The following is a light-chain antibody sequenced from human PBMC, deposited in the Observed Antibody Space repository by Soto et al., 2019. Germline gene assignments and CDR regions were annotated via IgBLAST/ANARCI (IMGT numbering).Light chain of an antibody. J-gene: IGLJ3*02. Sequence: QSALTQPRSVSGSPGQSVTISCTGTSSDVGAYNYVSWYQHHPGKAPKVMIYDVSERPSGVPDRFSGSKSDNKASLTISGLQAEDEADYFCCSYAGSYSWVFGGGTKSPS. CDR2: DVS. CDR1: SSDVGAYNY. V-gene: IGLV2-11*01. CDR3: CSYAGSYSWV.